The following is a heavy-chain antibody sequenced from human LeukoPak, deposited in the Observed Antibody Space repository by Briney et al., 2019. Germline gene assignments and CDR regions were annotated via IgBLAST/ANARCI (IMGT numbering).Heavy chain of an antibody. V-gene: IGHV3-23*01. CDR1: GFTFSSYA. CDR3: AKGTSPYYYGMDV. CDR2: IRVSGGST. Sequence: GGSLKLSCATSGFTFSSYAMSGVPQAPGKGLGWVSAIRVSGGSTYYADSVKGRFTISRDNSKNTLYLQMNSLRAEDTAVYYCAKGTSPYYYGMDVWGKGTTVTVSS. J-gene: IGHJ6*04. D-gene: IGHD1-7*01.